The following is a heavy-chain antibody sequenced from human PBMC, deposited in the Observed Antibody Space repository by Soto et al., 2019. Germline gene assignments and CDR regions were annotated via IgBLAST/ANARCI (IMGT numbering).Heavy chain of an antibody. V-gene: IGHV3-30-3*01. CDR2: ISYDGSNK. J-gene: IGHJ6*02. D-gene: IGHD2-2*01. CDR1: GFTFSSYA. CDR3: ARDPKDYCSSTSCYPLYYYYGMDV. Sequence: QVQLVESGGGVVQPGRSLRLSCAASGFTFSSYAMHWVRQAPGKGLEWVAVISYDGSNKYYADSVKGRFTISRDNSKNTLYLQMNSLRAEDTAVYYCARDPKDYCSSTSCYPLYYYYGMDVWGQGTTVTVSS.